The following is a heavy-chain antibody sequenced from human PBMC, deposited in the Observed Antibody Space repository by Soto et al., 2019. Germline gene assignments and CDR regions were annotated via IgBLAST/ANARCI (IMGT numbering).Heavy chain of an antibody. CDR2: ISYDGSNK. CDR3: AKDFEDYYDSSGYLSY. V-gene: IGHV3-30*18. J-gene: IGHJ4*02. Sequence: QVQLVESGGGVVQPGRSLRLSCEASGFTFSSYGMHWVRKATGKGLEWVAVISYDGSNKYYADSVKGRFTISRDNSKNMMYLHMNRLRAEDTAVYYCAKDFEDYYDSSGYLSYWGQGTMVTVSS. CDR1: GFTFSSYG. D-gene: IGHD3-22*01.